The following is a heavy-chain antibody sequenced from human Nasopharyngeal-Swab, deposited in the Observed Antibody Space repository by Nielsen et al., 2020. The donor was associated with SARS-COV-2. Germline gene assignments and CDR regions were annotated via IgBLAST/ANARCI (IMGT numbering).Heavy chain of an antibody. Sequence: LSLTCAASGFPFSSYAMTWFRQAPGKGPEWVSTISASVIDTNYADSVKGRFTISRDNSRSTLFLQMSSLRAEDTAVYYCAKDSGLAVVAAATPAYYWGQGTLVIVSS. CDR2: ISASVIDT. CDR1: GFPFSSYA. D-gene: IGHD2-15*01. CDR3: AKDSGLAVVAAATPAYY. V-gene: IGHV3-23*01. J-gene: IGHJ4*02.